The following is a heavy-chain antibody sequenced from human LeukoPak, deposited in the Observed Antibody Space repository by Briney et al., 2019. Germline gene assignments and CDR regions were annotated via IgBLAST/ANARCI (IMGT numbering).Heavy chain of an antibody. Sequence: SVKVSCKASGGTFSSYAISWVRQAPGQGLEWMGRIIPILGIANYAQKFQGRVTITADKSTGTAYMELSSLRSEDTAVYYCAAGHGSGSYYRPYFDYWGQGTLVTVSS. CDR3: AAGHGSGSYYRPYFDY. CDR2: IIPILGIA. J-gene: IGHJ4*02. D-gene: IGHD3-10*01. V-gene: IGHV1-69*04. CDR1: GGTFSSYA.